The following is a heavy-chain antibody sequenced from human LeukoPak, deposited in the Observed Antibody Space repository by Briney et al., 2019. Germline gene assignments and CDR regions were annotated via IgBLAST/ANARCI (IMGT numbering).Heavy chain of an antibody. CDR3: ARKSSGSYYLYYMDV. Sequence: TGGSLRLSCAASGFTFINYSMNWVRQAPGKGLEWVSSISSSSSYIYYADSVKGRFTISRDNAKNSLYLQMNSLRAEDTAVYYCARKSSGSYYLYYMDVWGKGTTVTISS. D-gene: IGHD1-26*01. CDR2: ISSSSSYI. V-gene: IGHV3-21*01. CDR1: GFTFINYS. J-gene: IGHJ6*03.